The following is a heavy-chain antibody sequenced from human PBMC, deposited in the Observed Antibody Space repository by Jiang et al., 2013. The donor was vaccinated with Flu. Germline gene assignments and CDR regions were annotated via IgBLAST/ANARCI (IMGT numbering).Heavy chain of an antibody. CDR1: GYTFISYG. Sequence: EVKKPGASVKVSCKTSGYTFISYGISWVRQAPGQGLEWMGWISTYNGNTNYAQKFQGRVTMTTETSTSTVYMELRSLRSDDTAVYYCARASQEREVRGVMIFREIDSWGQGSLVTVSS. CDR2: ISTYNGNT. V-gene: IGHV1-18*01. CDR3: ARASQEREVRGVMIFREIDS. D-gene: IGHD3-10*01. J-gene: IGHJ4*02.